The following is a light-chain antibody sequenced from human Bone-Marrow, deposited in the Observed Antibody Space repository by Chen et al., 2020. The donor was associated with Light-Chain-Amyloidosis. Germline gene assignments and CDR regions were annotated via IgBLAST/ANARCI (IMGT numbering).Light chain of an antibody. J-gene: IGLJ2*01. CDR1: DLPTKY. Sequence: SYELTQPPSVSVSPGQTARITCSGDDLPTKYAYWYQQKPGQAPVLVIHRDTERPSGISERFAGSSSGTTATLTISGVQAEDEADYRCQSADSSGTDGGIFGGGTKLTGL. CDR3: QSADSSGTDGGI. CDR2: RDT. V-gene: IGLV3-25*03.